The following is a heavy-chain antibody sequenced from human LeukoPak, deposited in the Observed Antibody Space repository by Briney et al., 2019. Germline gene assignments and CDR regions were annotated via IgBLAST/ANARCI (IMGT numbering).Heavy chain of an antibody. Sequence: QPGGTLRLSCAASGFTFSSYAMHWVRQAPGKGLEWVALIPYDGSNKYYADSVKGRFTVSRDNSKNTLYLQMNSLRAEDTAVYYCVRGAYSSSWLNFDYWGQGTLVTVSS. D-gene: IGHD6-13*01. CDR2: IPYDGSNK. CDR3: VRGAYSSSWLNFDY. V-gene: IGHV3-30*04. J-gene: IGHJ4*02. CDR1: GFTFSSYA.